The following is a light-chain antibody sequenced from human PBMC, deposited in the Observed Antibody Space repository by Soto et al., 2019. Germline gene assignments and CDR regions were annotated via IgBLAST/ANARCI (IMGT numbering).Light chain of an antibody. V-gene: IGKV3-11*01. CDR3: QQRSNWPLT. CDR1: QSVSSY. J-gene: IGKJ4*01. CDR2: DAS. Sequence: EIVLTQSPATLSLSPGERATLSCRASQSVSSYLAWYQQKPGQAHRLLISDASNRATGIPARFSGSGSGTDFNLTISSLEPEDFAVYYCQQRSNWPLTFGGGTKVEIK.